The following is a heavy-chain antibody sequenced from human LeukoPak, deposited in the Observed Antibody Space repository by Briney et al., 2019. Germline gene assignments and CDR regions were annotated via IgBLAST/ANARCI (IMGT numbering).Heavy chain of an antibody. CDR2: ISSSGGST. D-gene: IGHD3-16*01. J-gene: IGHJ4*02. Sequence: GGSLRLSCAASGFTFTSYAMGWVRQAPGKGLEWVSTISSSGGSTYYADSVKGRFTISRDNSKNTLYLQMNSLRAEDTAVYYCATWNYVAYWGQGTLVTVSS. V-gene: IGHV3-23*01. CDR1: GFTFTSYA. CDR3: ATWNYVAY.